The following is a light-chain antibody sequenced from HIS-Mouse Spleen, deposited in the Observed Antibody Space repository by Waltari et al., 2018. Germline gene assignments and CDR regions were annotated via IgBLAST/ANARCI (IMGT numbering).Light chain of an antibody. V-gene: IGLV3-27*01. CDR2: KDS. J-gene: IGLJ2*01. Sequence: SYELTQPSSVPVSPGPTARITSSGDVLAKKYARWFQQEPGQAPVLVIYKDSERPSGIPERFSGSSSGITVTLTIRGAQVEDEADYYCDSAADNNVVFGGGTKLTVL. CDR1: VLAKKY. CDR3: DSAADNNVV.